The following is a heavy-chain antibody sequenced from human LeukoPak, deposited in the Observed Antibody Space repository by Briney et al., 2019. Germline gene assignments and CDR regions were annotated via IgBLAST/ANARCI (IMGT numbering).Heavy chain of an antibody. CDR2: IIPIFGTA. J-gene: IGHJ4*02. Sequence: SVKVSCKASGGTFSSYAISWVRQAPGQGLEWMGGIIPIFGTANYAQKFQGRVTITADKSTSTAYMELSSLRSEDTAVYYCARDPDYGDYVADYWGQGTLITVSS. CDR3: ARDPDYGDYVADY. CDR1: GGTFSSYA. D-gene: IGHD4-17*01. V-gene: IGHV1-69*06.